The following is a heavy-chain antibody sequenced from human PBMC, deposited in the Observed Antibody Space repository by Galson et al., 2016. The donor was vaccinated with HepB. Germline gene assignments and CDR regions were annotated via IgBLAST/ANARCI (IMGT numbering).Heavy chain of an antibody. D-gene: IGHD3-10*01. CDR1: GFAVMTNY. J-gene: IGHJ2*01. V-gene: IGHV3-53*05. CDR3: ASGFPYMYFDL. Sequence: LRFSCAASGFAVMTNYMTWVRQASGKGLEWVPVIYRSGNTYYGESVKGRFTISRDETENAVSLQMNSLKVEDTAVYYCASGFPYMYFDLWGRGTLVTVSS. CDR2: IYRSGNT.